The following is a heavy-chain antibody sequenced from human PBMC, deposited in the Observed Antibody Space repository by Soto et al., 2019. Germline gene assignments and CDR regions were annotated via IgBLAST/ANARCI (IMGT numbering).Heavy chain of an antibody. CDR1: GFTFSSYS. CDR3: ARSPVIAAAGTEGFDY. CDR2: ISSSSSYI. D-gene: IGHD6-13*01. V-gene: IGHV3-21*01. Sequence: EVQLVESGGGLVKPGGSLRLSCAASGFTFSSYSMNWVRQAPGKGLEWVSSISSSSSYIYYADSVKGRFTISRDNAKNSLDLQMNSLRAEDTAVYYCARSPVIAAAGTEGFDYWGQGTLVTVSS. J-gene: IGHJ4*02.